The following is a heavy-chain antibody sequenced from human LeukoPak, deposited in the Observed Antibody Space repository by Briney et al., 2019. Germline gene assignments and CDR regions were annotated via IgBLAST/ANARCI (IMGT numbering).Heavy chain of an antibody. CDR2: ISYDGSNK. Sequence: PGGSLRLSCAASGFTFSSYAMHWVRQAPGKGLEWVAVISYDGSNKYYADSVKGRFTISRDNSKNTLYLQMNSLRAEDTAVYYCARARPTYSSSWGDYYYYGMDVWGQGTTVTVSS. CDR3: ARARPTYSSSWGDYYYYGMDV. J-gene: IGHJ6*02. CDR1: GFTFSSYA. V-gene: IGHV3-30-3*01. D-gene: IGHD6-13*01.